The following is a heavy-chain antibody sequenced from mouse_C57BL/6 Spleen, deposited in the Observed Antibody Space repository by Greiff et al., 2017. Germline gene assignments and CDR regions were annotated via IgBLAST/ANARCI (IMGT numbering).Heavy chain of an antibody. J-gene: IGHJ2*01. Sequence: EVQGVESGEGLVKPGGSLKLSCAASGFTFSSYAMSWVRQTPEKRLEWVAYISSGGDYIYYADTVKGRFTISRDNARKTLYLQMSSLKSEDTAMYYCTRSTMVTRYFDYWGQGTTLTVSS. CDR1: GFTFSSYA. V-gene: IGHV5-9-1*02. D-gene: IGHD2-1*01. CDR2: ISSGGDYI. CDR3: TRSTMVTRYFDY.